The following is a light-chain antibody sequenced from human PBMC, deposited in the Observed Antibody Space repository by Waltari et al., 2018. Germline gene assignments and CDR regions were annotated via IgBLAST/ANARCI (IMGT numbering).Light chain of an antibody. J-gene: IGLJ3*02. Sequence: QAVVTQESSLTVSPGGTVTLTCGSSTDAVTSVHSPYWFQQKPGQAPRTLIYHTSTKYSWTPARFSGSLLGAKAALTLSGAQSEDEADYYCLLSYTDSRVFGGGTKLTVL. CDR3: LLSYTDSRV. CDR1: TDAVTSVHS. V-gene: IGLV7-46*01. CDR2: HTS.